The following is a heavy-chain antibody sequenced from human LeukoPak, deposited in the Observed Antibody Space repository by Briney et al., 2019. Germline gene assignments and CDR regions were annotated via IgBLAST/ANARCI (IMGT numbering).Heavy chain of an antibody. CDR2: IRGDGYDT. Sequence: GGSLRLSCAASGFSFSDFWMHWVRQTPGKGLVWVSRIRGDGYDTNYADSVEGRFTISRGNARHTLYLQMNSLRADDTAVYYCASDRVLGSGSLDNWGQGTLVTVSS. CDR1: GFSFSDFW. V-gene: IGHV3-74*01. J-gene: IGHJ4*02. CDR3: ASDRVLGSGSLDN. D-gene: IGHD3-10*01.